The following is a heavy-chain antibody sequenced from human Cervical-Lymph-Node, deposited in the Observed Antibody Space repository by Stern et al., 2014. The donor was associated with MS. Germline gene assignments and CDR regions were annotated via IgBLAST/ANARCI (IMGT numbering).Heavy chain of an antibody. V-gene: IGHV3-64*01. CDR2: VISNGCAT. D-gene: IGHD4-17*01. CDR3: TRTTTEFYSDY. J-gene: IGHJ4*02. Sequence: EVKLVESGGGLVQPGGSLRLSCAASGFTFSTYAMHWVRQAPGKGLEYVSTVISNGCATYYANSVKGRFTISRDNSKNTLYLQMGSLRADDMAVYYCTRTTTEFYSDYWGQGTLVTVSS. CDR1: GFTFSTYA.